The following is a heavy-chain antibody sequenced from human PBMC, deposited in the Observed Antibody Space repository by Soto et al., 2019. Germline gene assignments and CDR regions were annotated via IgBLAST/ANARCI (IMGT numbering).Heavy chain of an antibody. J-gene: IGHJ4*02. CDR1: GGSISSYY. Sequence: QVQLQESGPGLVKPSETLSLTCTVSGGSISSYYWSWIRQPPGKGLEWIGYIYYSGSTNYNPSLKSRVTISVDTSKNPFSLKLSAVTAADTAVYYCARRYGEFNFDFWGQGTLVTVSS. D-gene: IGHD3-10*01. CDR2: IYYSGST. CDR3: ARRYGEFNFDF. V-gene: IGHV4-59*01.